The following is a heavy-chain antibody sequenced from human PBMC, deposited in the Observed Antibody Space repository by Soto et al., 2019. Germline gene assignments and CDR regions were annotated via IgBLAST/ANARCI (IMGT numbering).Heavy chain of an antibody. V-gene: IGHV4-31*03. Sequence: SETLSLTCTVSGGSISSGGYYWSWIRHHPGKGLEWIGYIYYSGSTYYNPSLKSRVTISVDTSKNQFSLKLSSVTAADTAVYYCARGRYYGSGSFNWFDPWGQGTLVTVSS. D-gene: IGHD3-10*01. CDR3: ARGRYYGSGSFNWFDP. J-gene: IGHJ5*02. CDR1: GGSISSGGYY. CDR2: IYYSGST.